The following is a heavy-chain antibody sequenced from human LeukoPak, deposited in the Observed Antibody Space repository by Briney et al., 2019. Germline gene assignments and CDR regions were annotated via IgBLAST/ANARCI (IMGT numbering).Heavy chain of an antibody. CDR2: ISSSSSTI. Sequence: GGSLRLSCAASGLTFSSYSMNWVRQAPGKGLEWVSYISSSSSTIYYADSVKGRFTISRDNAKNSLYLQMNSLRAEDTAVYYCASGVHYDFWSGLSTRWGQGTLVTVSS. V-gene: IGHV3-48*01. D-gene: IGHD3-3*01. CDR3: ASGVHYDFWSGLSTR. J-gene: IGHJ4*02. CDR1: GLTFSSYS.